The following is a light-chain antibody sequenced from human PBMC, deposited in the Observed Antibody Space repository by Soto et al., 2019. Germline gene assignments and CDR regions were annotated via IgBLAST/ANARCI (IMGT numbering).Light chain of an antibody. CDR1: GSNIGTHA. J-gene: IGLJ2*01. CDR3: AAWEDSLRAVV. CDR2: RNH. Sequence: QSVLTQSPSESATPGQRVTISCSGSGSNIGTHAVNWYQQVPGTAPTLLIFRNHQRPSGVPDRFSGSKSGTSASLAIGGPQSEDEADYYCAAWEDSLRAVVFGGGTKLTVL. V-gene: IGLV1-44*01.